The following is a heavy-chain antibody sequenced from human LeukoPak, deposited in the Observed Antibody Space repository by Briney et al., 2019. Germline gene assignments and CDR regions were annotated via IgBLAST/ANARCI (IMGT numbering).Heavy chain of an antibody. CDR1: GGSFSDYF. D-gene: IGHD5-24*01. J-gene: IGHJ6*03. V-gene: IGHV4-34*01. CDR3: ARERDGYTLKYYYYYMDV. CDR2: INHSGRT. Sequence: PSETLSLTCAVYGGSFSDYFWGWIRQPPGKGLEWIGEINHSGRTYYNPSLKSRVTISVDTSKNQFSLKLSSVTAADTAVYYCARERDGYTLKYYYYYMDVWGKGTTVTVSS.